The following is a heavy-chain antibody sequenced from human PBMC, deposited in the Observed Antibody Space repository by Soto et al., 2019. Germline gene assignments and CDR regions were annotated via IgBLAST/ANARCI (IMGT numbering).Heavy chain of an antibody. CDR3: AREFYGYYTYGPGDY. J-gene: IGHJ4*02. D-gene: IGHD3-3*01. V-gene: IGHV3-7*01. CDR1: GFMFGVYW. Sequence: EAQLVESGGGLVQPGGSLRLSCEDSGFMFGVYWMSWVRQAPGKGLEWVANINDDGSERNYVDSVKGRFTISRDTPNNLLFLQMNSLRDEDTAVYYCAREFYGYYTYGPGDYWGQGTLVAVSS. CDR2: INDDGSER.